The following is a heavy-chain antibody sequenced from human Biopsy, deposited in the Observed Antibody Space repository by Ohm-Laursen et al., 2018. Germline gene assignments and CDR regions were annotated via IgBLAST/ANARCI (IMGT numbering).Heavy chain of an antibody. CDR3: ARDRGYYSDRTVPGYFDL. Sequence: SETLSLTSTVSGDSISSHYWSWIRQPPGKGLQWIGYVYYTGSTDYNPSLQSRVTISVDTSKNHFSLRLRSVTPADTAIYYCARDRGYYSDRTVPGYFDLWGRGTLVTVSS. D-gene: IGHD3-22*01. V-gene: IGHV4-59*11. CDR1: GDSISSHY. J-gene: IGHJ2*01. CDR2: VYYTGST.